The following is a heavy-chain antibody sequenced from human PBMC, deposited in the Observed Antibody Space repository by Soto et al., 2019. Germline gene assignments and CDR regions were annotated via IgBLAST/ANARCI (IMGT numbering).Heavy chain of an antibody. CDR3: AKDLDYGMDV. CDR1: GFTFDDYA. V-gene: IGHV3-9*01. CDR2: ISWNSGSI. J-gene: IGHJ6*02. Sequence: EVQLVESGGGLVQPGRSLRLSCAASGFTFDDYAMHWVRQAPGKGLEWVSGISWNSGSIGYADSVKGRFTISRDNAKNSLYLQMNSLRAEDTALYYCAKDLDYGMDVWGQGTTVPVSS.